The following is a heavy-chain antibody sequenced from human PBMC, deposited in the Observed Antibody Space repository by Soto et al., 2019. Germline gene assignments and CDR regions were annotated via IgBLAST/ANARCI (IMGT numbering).Heavy chain of an antibody. Sequence: QVQLQESGPGLVKPSGTLSLTCAVSGGSISSSNWWSWVRQPPGKGLEWIGEIYHSGSTNYNPSLRSRATISVDKSKNHVSLKLSSVPAADTAVYYCARAAMGGSSWPFDYWGQGTLVTVSS. CDR3: ARAAMGGSSWPFDY. CDR2: IYHSGST. J-gene: IGHJ4*02. V-gene: IGHV4-4*02. CDR1: GGSISSSNW. D-gene: IGHD6-13*01.